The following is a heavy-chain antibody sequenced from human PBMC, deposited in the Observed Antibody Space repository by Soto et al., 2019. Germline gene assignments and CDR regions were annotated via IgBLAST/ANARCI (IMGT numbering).Heavy chain of an antibody. V-gene: IGHV3-23*01. J-gene: IGHJ4*02. Sequence: EVQLLESGGGLVQPGGSLRLSCGVSGFTFSTYAMSWVRQAPGKGLEWVSAISGSGNKTFYADSVKGRFTMSRDNSKNTLHLHMSSLRVEDTAVYYRVRGVRLHFDLWGQGTLVTVSS. CDR2: ISGSGNKT. CDR1: GFTFSTYA. CDR3: VRGVRLHFDL.